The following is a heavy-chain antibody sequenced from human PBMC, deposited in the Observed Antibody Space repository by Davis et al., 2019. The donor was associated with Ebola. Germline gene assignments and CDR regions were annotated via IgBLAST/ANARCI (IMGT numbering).Heavy chain of an antibody. V-gene: IGHV4-39*07. CDR3: ARGGYCSSTSCYGYYYYGMDV. D-gene: IGHD2-2*01. CDR1: GGSISSSSYY. Sequence: MPSETLSLTCTVSGGSISSSSYYWGWIRQPPGKGLEWIGSIYYSGSTYYNPSLKSRVTISVDKSKNQFSLKLSSVTAADTAVYYCARGGYCSSTSCYGYYYYGMDVWGQGTTVTVSS. CDR2: IYYSGST. J-gene: IGHJ6*02.